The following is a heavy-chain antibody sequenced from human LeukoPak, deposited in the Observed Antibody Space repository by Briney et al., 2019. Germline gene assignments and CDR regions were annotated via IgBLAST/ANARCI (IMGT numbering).Heavy chain of an antibody. D-gene: IGHD3-16*02. J-gene: IGHJ4*02. V-gene: IGHV3-23*01. CDR2: ISPSGDRT. CDR1: GFTFGSYA. Sequence: PGGSLRLSCAASGFTFGSYAMSWVRQAPGKGLEWVSFISPSGDRTSNADSVKGRFTISRDNSKNTLYLQMNSLRAEDTAVYYCAKVVYPRLYMITFGGVIVNEYYFDYWGQGTLVTVSS. CDR3: AKVVYPRLYMITFGGVIVNEYYFDY.